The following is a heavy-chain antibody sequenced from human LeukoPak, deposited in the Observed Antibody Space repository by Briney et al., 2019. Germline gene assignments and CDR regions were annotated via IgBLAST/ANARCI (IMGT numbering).Heavy chain of an antibody. CDR1: GFTFSNYA. J-gene: IGHJ4*02. V-gene: IGHV3-23*01. CDR3: AKAYNWNPDY. Sequence: GGSLRLSWAASGFTFSNYAMSWVRQAPGKGLEWVSAITGSGGSTYYADSVKGRFTISRDNSKNTLYLQTNSLRAEDTAVYYCAKAYNWNPDYWGQGTLVTVPS. CDR2: ITGSGGST. D-gene: IGHD1-20*01.